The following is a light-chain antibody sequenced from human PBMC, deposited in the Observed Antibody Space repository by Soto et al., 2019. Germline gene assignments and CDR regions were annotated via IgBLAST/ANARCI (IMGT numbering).Light chain of an antibody. CDR2: DVS. CDR3: SSYTSSSTLV. CDR1: SSDVGTYKY. Sequence: QSALTQPASVSASPGQSITISCTGTSSDVGTYKYVSWYQHHPGKAPKLMIYDVSNRPSGVSDRFSGSKSGNTASLIISGLQTEDEADYYRSSYTSSSTLVFGGGTKVTVL. V-gene: IGLV2-14*03. J-gene: IGLJ2*01.